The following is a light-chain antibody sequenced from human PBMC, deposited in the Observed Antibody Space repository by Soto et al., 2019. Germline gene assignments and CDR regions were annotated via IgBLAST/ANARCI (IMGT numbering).Light chain of an antibody. Sequence: QSVLTQPPSVSGAPGQRVTISCTGGSSNIGAGYEVHWYQQLPGTAPKLLIYANTNRPSGVPDRFSGSKSGTSASLAITGLQAEDEADYYYQSYDSSLSGYVFGGGTKLTVL. CDR1: SSNIGAGYE. CDR3: QSYDSSLSGYV. V-gene: IGLV1-40*01. J-gene: IGLJ3*02. CDR2: ANT.